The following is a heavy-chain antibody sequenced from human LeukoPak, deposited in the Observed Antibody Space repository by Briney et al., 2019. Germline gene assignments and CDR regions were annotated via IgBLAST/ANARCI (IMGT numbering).Heavy chain of an antibody. CDR2: INSDGSST. J-gene: IGHJ4*02. V-gene: IGHV3-74*01. CDR1: GFTLSSYW. D-gene: IGHD1-1*01. CDR3: AKDLAGTRYTYYFDY. Sequence: GGSLRLSCAASGFTLSSYWMHWVRQAPGKGLVWVSRINSDGSSTSYADSVKGRFTISRDNAKNTLYLQMNSLRAEDTAVYYCAKDLAGTRYTYYFDYRGQGTLVTVSS.